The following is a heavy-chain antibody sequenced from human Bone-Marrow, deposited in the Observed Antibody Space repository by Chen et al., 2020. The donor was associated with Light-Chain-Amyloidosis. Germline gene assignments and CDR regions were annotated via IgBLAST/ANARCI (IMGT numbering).Heavy chain of an antibody. V-gene: IGHV3-30*02. CDR1: GFVFTTYG. Sequence: VRLVESGGGAVRPGGSLRLSCTVYGFVFTTYGFQWVRQAQGKGLEWVSFVRFDGSDKYYADSVKGRFTISRDDSKNTLYLQMNSLRPEDTAVYYCAQLYSYGRPFKHWGQGTLVSVSS. CDR2: VRFDGSDK. CDR3: AQLYSYGRPFKH. J-gene: IGHJ4*02. D-gene: IGHD5-18*01.